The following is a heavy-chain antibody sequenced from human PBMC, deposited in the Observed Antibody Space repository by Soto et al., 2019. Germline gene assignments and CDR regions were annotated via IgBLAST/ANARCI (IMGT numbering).Heavy chain of an antibody. V-gene: IGHV1-69*01. CDR1: GGTFSSYA. CDR2: IIPIFGTA. Sequence: QVQLVQSGAEVKKPGSSVKVSCKASGGTFSSYAISWVRQAPGQGLEWMGGIIPIFGTANYAQKFQGRVTITAEESTSTAYMELSSLRSEDTAVYYCARGGLAAAGTWGWFDPWGQGTLVTVSS. D-gene: IGHD6-13*01. J-gene: IGHJ5*02. CDR3: ARGGLAAAGTWGWFDP.